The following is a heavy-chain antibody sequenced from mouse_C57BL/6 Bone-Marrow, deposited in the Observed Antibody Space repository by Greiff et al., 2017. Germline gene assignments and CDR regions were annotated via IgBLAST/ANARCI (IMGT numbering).Heavy chain of an antibody. CDR2: IDPEAGDP. V-gene: IGHV14-1*01. CDR1: GFNFQDYY. CDR3: TPGYAGDY. Sequence: EVQLQQSGAELVRPGASVKLSCTASGFNFQDYYLHWVKQRPAPGLEWIGRIDPEAGDPEYAPKFQGKATMTADTSSNTAYLQHSSMTTEDTAVYYCTPGYAGDYWGQGTSGTVSS. J-gene: IGHJ4*01. D-gene: IGHD2-10*02.